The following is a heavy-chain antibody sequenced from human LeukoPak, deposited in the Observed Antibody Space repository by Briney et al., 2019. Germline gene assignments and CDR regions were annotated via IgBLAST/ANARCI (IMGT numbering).Heavy chain of an antibody. D-gene: IGHD3-3*01. CDR2: IPYDGSTK. Sequence: GGSLRLSCAASGFTFSSYAIHWVRQAPGKGLEWVALIPYDGSTKYSTDSVKGRFTISRDNSKNTLYLQMNSLRPEDTAVYYCAGHFGAWHYFDYWGQGTLVTVSS. J-gene: IGHJ4*02. V-gene: IGHV3-30*04. CDR3: AGHFGAWHYFDY. CDR1: GFTFSSYA.